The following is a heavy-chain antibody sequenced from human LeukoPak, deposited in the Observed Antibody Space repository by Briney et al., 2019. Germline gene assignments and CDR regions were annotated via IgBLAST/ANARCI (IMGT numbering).Heavy chain of an antibody. CDR3: AREERGGGHGF. CDR1: GGSISSGGYY. D-gene: IGHD6-25*01. V-gene: IGHV4-31*03. Sequence: SETLSLTCTVSGGSISSGGYYWSWIRQHPGKGLEWIGYIYYSGSTYYNPSLKSRVTISVDTSKNQFSLKLSSVTAADTGVYYCAREERGGGHGFWGQGTLVSVSS. CDR2: IYYSGST. J-gene: IGHJ4*02.